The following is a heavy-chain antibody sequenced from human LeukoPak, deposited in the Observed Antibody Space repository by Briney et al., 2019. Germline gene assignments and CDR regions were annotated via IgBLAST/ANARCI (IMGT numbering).Heavy chain of an antibody. CDR3: ARDWVAAAGTHYYYGMDV. CDR2: ISAYNGNT. CDR1: GYTFTCYG. Sequence: ASVKVSCKASGYTFTCYGISWVRQAPGPGLEWMGWISAYNGNTNYAQKLQGGVTMTTDTSTSTAYMELRSLRSDDTAVYYCARDWVAAAGTHYYYGMDVWGKGTTVTVSS. D-gene: IGHD6-13*01. V-gene: IGHV1-18*04. J-gene: IGHJ6*04.